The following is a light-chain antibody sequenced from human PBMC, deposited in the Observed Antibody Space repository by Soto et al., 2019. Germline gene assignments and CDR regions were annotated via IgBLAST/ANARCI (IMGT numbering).Light chain of an antibody. V-gene: IGKV2-28*01. J-gene: IGKJ1*01. Sequence: IVMTQSPLSLPVTPGEPASISCSSSQSLLHSNGYNYLDWYLQKPGQSPQLLIYLGSNRASGVPDRFSGSGSGTDFTLKISRVEAEDVGVYYCMQPLQSWTFGQGTKV. CDR1: QSLLHSNGYNY. CDR3: MQPLQSWT. CDR2: LGS.